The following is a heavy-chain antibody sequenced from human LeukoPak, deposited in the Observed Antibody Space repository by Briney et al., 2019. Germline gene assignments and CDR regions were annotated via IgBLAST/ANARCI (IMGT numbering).Heavy chain of an antibody. CDR1: GFTFSSYE. CDR2: ISSSGTTI. J-gene: IGHJ6*03. D-gene: IGHD5-18*01. CDR3: AKGGDTAMLDYYYYYMDV. V-gene: IGHV3-48*03. Sequence: GGSLRLSCAASGFTFSSYEMNWVRQAPGKWLEWISYISSSGTTIYYADSVKGRFTISRDNSKNTLYLQMNSLRAEDTAVYYCAKGGDTAMLDYYYYYMDVWGKGTTVTVSS.